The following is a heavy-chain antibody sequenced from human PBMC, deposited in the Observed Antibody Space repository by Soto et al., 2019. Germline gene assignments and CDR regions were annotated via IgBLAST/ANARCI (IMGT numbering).Heavy chain of an antibody. J-gene: IGHJ3*01. V-gene: IGHV3-15*07. Sequence: EEQLVESGGGLVKPGGSLRLSCAGSGFTFSLAWMNWVRQAPGKGLEWVGRIKSEGSGGTTDYAAPVKGRFTISRDDSINTLYLQMNNLKTEDPAVYYCPPSWTYYSDNSVWGQGKMVNVSS. CDR3: PPSWTYYSDNSV. CDR2: IKSEGSGGTT. D-gene: IGHD3-22*01. CDR1: GFTFSLAW.